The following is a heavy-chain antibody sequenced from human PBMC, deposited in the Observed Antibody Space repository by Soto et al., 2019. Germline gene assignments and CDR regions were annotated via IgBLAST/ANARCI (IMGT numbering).Heavy chain of an antibody. CDR2: IFYSGTT. V-gene: IGHV4-59*01. Sequence: QVQLRESGPGLVKPSGTLSLTCTVSGGSLSRYFWSWIRQPPGKGLEWIGYIFYSGTTNYNPSLKSRVTILLDTSKNPYSLNLVSVTAADTAFYYCARGRGGTYDAFDIWGQGTLVSVSS. D-gene: IGHD1-26*01. J-gene: IGHJ3*02. CDR3: ARGRGGTYDAFDI. CDR1: GGSLSRYF.